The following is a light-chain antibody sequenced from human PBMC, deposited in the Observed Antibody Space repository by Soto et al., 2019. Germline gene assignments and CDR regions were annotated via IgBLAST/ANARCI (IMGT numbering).Light chain of an antibody. Sequence: QSALTQPASVSGSPGQSITISCTATSSDVGDYNYVSWYQHHPGKAPKLMIYHVINRPSGVSNRFSGSKSGNTASLTISGLQAADEADYYCSSYTTRTTLVFGGGTNLTVL. CDR1: SSDVGDYNY. V-gene: IGLV2-14*03. J-gene: IGLJ2*01. CDR2: HVI. CDR3: SSYTTRTTLV.